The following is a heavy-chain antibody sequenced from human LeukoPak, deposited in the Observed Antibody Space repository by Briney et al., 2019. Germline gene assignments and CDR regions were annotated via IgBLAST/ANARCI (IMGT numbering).Heavy chain of an antibody. V-gene: IGHV3-11*04. J-gene: IGHJ4*02. Sequence: GGSLRLSCALSGFTFSDYYMSWIRQAPGKGLEWVSSISGAGSTTHYADSVRGRFTISRDNAKNSLYLQMNSLRAEDTAVYYCASRYSPFDFWGQGTLVTVSS. CDR2: ISGAGSTT. CDR3: ASRYSPFDF. D-gene: IGHD5-18*01. CDR1: GFTFSDYY.